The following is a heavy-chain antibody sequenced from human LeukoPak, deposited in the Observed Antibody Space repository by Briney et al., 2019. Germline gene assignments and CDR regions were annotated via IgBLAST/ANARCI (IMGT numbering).Heavy chain of an antibody. CDR3: ARVGAMVL. Sequence: ASVKVSCKASGYTFTGYYMHWVRQAPGQGLEWMGWINPNSGGTNYAQKFQGRITMTRDKSISTAYMDLTCLRSDDTAVYYCARVGAMVLWGQGTLVTVSS. CDR1: GYTFTGYY. CDR2: INPNSGGT. V-gene: IGHV1-2*02. J-gene: IGHJ1*01. D-gene: IGHD5-18*01.